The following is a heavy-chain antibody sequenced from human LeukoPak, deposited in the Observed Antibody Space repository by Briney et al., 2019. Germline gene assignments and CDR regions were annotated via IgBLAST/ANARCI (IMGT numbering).Heavy chain of an antibody. CDR2: INGDGSST. V-gene: IGHV3-74*01. CDR1: GFIFSQYW. J-gene: IGHJ3*02. Sequence: QAGGSLRLSCAGSGFIFSQYWLHWVRQVPGKGLVWVSRINGDGSSTNYADSVKGRFTISRDNARNTLYLQMNSLRAEDTAVYYCARDGLPAARDIWGQGTMVTVSS. CDR3: ARDGLPAARDI. D-gene: IGHD6-6*01.